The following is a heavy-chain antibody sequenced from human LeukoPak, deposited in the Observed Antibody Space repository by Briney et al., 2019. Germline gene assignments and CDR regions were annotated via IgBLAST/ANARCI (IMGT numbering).Heavy chain of an antibody. V-gene: IGHV3-7*01. Sequence: GGSLRLSCSASGFTFSSYWMSWVRQAPGKGLEWVANIKQGGSEKYYVDSVKGRFTISRDNAKNSLYLQMNSLRAEDTAVYYCARVFDCSSTSCYRGYYYYMDVWGKGTTVTVSS. CDR2: IKQGGSEK. CDR1: GFTFSSYW. D-gene: IGHD2-2*02. CDR3: ARVFDCSSTSCYRGYYYYMDV. J-gene: IGHJ6*03.